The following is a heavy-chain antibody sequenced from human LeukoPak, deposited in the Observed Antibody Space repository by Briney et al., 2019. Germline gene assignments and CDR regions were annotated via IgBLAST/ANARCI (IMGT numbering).Heavy chain of an antibody. CDR2: IIPILGIA. CDR1: GGTFSSYA. J-gene: IGHJ4*02. CDR3: ARVVRDVWYGISIDY. V-gene: IGHV1-69*04. D-gene: IGHD6-13*01. Sequence: SVKVSCKASGGTFSSYAISWVRQAPGQGLEWMGRIIPILGIANYAQKFQGRVTITADKSTSTAYMELSSLRSEDTAVYYCARVVRDVWYGISIDYWGQGTLVTVSS.